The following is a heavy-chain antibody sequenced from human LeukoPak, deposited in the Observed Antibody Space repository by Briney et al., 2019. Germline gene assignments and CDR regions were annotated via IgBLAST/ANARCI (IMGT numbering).Heavy chain of an antibody. CDR2: ISYDGSNK. CDR3: ARAATGDYYYYYGMDV. J-gene: IGHJ6*02. D-gene: IGHD2-15*01. CDR1: GFTFSSYA. V-gene: IGHV3-30-3*01. Sequence: GGSLRLSCAASGFTFSSYAMHWVRQAPGKGLEWVAVISYDGSNKYYADSVKGRFTISRDNSKNTLYLQMNSLRAEDTAVYYCARAATGDYYYYYGMDVWGQGTTVTVSS.